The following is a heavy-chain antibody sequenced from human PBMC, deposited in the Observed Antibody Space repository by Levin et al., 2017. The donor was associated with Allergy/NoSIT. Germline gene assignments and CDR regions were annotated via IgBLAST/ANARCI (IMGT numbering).Heavy chain of an antibody. V-gene: IGHV1-69*13. CDR3: ARKSLGVAGPFDY. Sequence: SVKVSCKASGGTFSSYAINWVRQAPGQGLEWMGEIIPILGTANYAQKFQGRVTITADDSTSTAYMELSSLRSEDTTVYYCARKSLGVAGPFDYWGQGTRVTVSS. CDR1: GGTFSSYA. D-gene: IGHD6-19*01. CDR2: IIPILGTA. J-gene: IGHJ4*02.